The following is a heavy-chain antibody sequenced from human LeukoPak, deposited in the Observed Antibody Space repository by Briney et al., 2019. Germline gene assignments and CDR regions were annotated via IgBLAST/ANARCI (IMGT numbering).Heavy chain of an antibody. CDR2: FGPQVGET. D-gene: IGHD3-10*01. CDR3: ATGAMVYEY. J-gene: IGHJ4*02. CDR1: GSTLTEIS. Sequence: ASVKVSCKVSGSTLTEISIDRVRQAPGKGLECMGTFGPQVGETIHAQNLQGRLKMTADTSTDTAYMEVTSLQSEDTAVYYCATGAMVYEYWGQGTLVTFPS. V-gene: IGHV1-24*01.